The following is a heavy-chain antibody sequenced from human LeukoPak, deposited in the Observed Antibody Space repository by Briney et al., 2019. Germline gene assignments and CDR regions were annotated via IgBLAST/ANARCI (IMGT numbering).Heavy chain of an antibody. V-gene: IGHV4-59*01. CDR3: ARFRFCTSDTSCYYDFDF. J-gene: IGHJ4*02. CDR1: GGSINGYY. Sequence: SETLSLTCTVSGGSINGYYWNWIRQPPERGLEWIGYIRYSGSTTYNPSLKSRVTLSIDTSKNQFSLRLTSMTAADTAVYYCARFRFCTSDTSCYYDFDFWGQGTLVTVSS. CDR2: IRYSGST. D-gene: IGHD2-2*01.